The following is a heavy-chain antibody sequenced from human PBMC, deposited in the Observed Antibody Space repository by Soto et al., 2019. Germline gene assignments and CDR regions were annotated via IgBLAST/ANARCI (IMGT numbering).Heavy chain of an antibody. Sequence: KPSETLSLTCAVSGGSISSGGYAWAWIRHPPGKGLEWVGYIYQSGSTYYNPSLKSRVTIAADRSKNQFSLNLASVTAADTAVYYCARSYSGGDAYFDYWGQGTVVTVSS. CDR2: IYQSGST. D-gene: IGHD2-21*02. J-gene: IGHJ4*02. V-gene: IGHV4-30-2*01. CDR3: ARSYSGGDAYFDY. CDR1: GGSISSGGYA.